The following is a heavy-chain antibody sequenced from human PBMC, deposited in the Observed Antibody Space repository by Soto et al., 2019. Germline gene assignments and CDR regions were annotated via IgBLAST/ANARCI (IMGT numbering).Heavy chain of an antibody. J-gene: IGHJ4*02. CDR2: IYYSGST. V-gene: IGHV4-31*03. Sequence: QVQLQESGPGLVKPSQTLSLTCTVSGGSISSGGYYWSWIRQHPGKGLEWIGYIYYSGSTYYNPSLKSRVTISVDTSKNQFSLKLSSVTAADTAVHYCARSRDGYNWEYYFDYWGQGTLVTVSS. CDR3: ARSRDGYNWEYYFDY. CDR1: GGSISSGGYY. D-gene: IGHD5-12*01.